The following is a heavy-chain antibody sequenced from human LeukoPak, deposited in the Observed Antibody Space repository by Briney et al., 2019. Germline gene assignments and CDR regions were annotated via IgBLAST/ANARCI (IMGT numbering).Heavy chain of an antibody. CDR2: IYYSGNT. J-gene: IGHJ4*02. D-gene: IGHD4-23*01. CDR3: ARDRDYGGIDY. V-gene: IGHV4-59*11. Sequence: TPSETLSLTCTVSGGSISSHHWSWIRQPPGRGLEWIGYIYYSGNTNYNPSLKSRVTISMDTSKNQFSLRLSSVTIADTAVYYCARDRDYGGIDYWGQGTLVTVSS. CDR1: GGSISSHH.